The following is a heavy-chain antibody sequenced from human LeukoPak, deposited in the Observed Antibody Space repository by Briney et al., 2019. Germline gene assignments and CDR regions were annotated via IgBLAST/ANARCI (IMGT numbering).Heavy chain of an antibody. J-gene: IGHJ3*02. CDR1: RGSVITYS. V-gene: IGHV4-4*07. D-gene: IGHD1/OR15-1a*01. CDR3: ARELTLTTAFDI. CDR2: FYTNGST. Sequence: SETLSLTCTVSRGSVITYSWSWIRQPAGEGLEWIGRFYTNGSTNYNPSLKTRVTLSIDKPKNHFSLKLSSVTAADTAVYYCARELTLTTAFDIWGQGTVVTVSS.